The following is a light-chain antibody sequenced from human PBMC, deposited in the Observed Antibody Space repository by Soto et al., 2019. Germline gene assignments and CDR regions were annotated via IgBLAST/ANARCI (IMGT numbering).Light chain of an antibody. Sequence: DIQMTPSPSSLSASVGDRVTITCRASQSISSYLNWYQQKPGKAPKLLIYAASSLQSGVPSRLSGSGSGTDFTLTISSLQPEDFATYYCQQSYSTPAFGQGTKVDIK. CDR2: AAS. V-gene: IGKV1-39*01. CDR1: QSISSY. J-gene: IGKJ1*01. CDR3: QQSYSTPA.